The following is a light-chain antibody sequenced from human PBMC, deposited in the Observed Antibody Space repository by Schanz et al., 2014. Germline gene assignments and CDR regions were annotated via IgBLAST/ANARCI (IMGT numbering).Light chain of an antibody. V-gene: IGLV2-8*01. J-gene: IGLJ3*02. CDR2: EVT. CDR3: GSYAGNINWV. Sequence: QSALTQPPSASGSPGQSVTISCTGTSSDVGGYNYVSWYQQHPGKAPKLMIYEVTKRPSGVPDRFSGFKSDNTASLTVSGLQVEDEADYYCGSYAGNINWVFGGGTKLTVL. CDR1: SSDVGGYNY.